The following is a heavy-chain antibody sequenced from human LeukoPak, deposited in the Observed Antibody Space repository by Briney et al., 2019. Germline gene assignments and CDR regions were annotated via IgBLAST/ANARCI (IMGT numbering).Heavy chain of an antibody. V-gene: IGHV3-21*01. CDR2: ISSSSSHI. Sequence: PGGSLRLSCAASGFTFSSYSMNWVRQAPGKGLEWVSSISSSSSHIYYADSVKGRFTISRDNAKNSLYLQMNSLRAEDTAVYYCARALAARPFDYWGQGTLVTVSS. J-gene: IGHJ4*02. CDR3: ARALAARPFDY. D-gene: IGHD6-6*01. CDR1: GFTFSSYS.